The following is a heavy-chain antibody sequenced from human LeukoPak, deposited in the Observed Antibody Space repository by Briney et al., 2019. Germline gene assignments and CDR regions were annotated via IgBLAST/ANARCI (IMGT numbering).Heavy chain of an antibody. CDR3: AKVRNSGSYYDGNDY. V-gene: IGHV3-23*01. Sequence: GRSLRLSCAASGFTFSSYAMSWVRQAPGKGLEWVSAISGSGGSTYYADSVKGRFTISRDNSKNTLYLQMNSLRAEDTAVYYCAKVRNSGSYYDGNDYWGQGTLVTVSS. CDR2: ISGSGGST. D-gene: IGHD1-26*01. CDR1: GFTFSSYA. J-gene: IGHJ4*02.